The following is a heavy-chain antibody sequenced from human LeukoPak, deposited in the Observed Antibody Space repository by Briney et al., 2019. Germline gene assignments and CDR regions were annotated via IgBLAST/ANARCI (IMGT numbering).Heavy chain of an antibody. J-gene: IGHJ3*02. D-gene: IGHD2/OR15-2a*01. Sequence: AGTSLRLSCAASGFSFSDSYMSWIRQAPGQGLEWLSYIKSSDTSTFYADSVKGRFTVSRDNAKNSLYLQMNSLRAEDTAVYYCARRGNMSSHAFDIWGQGTVVTVSS. CDR3: ARRGNMSSHAFDI. V-gene: IGHV3-11*01. CDR1: GFSFSDSY. CDR2: IKSSDTST.